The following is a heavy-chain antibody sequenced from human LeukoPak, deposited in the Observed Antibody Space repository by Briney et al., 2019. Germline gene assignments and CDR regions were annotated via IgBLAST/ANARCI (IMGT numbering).Heavy chain of an antibody. V-gene: IGHV4-59*01. Sequence: SETLSLTRTVSDDSITIYYWTWIRQPPGKGLEWIGYIDHTGSTNYNPSLNSRVTISRDTSKNHFSLELSSVTAADTAVYFCARDRYSSSWYGYYYYYYYMDVWGKGTTVTVSS. CDR1: DDSITIYY. CDR3: ARDRYSSSWYGYYYYYYYMDV. J-gene: IGHJ6*03. D-gene: IGHD6-13*01. CDR2: IDHTGST.